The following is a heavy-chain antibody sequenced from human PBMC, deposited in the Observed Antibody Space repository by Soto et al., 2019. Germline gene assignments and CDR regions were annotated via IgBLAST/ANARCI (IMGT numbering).Heavy chain of an antibody. CDR2: MNPNSGNT. CDR3: VRGDGSERLNENDY. D-gene: IGHD1-1*01. Sequence: GASVKVSCKASGYTFTSYDINWVRQATGQGLEWMGWMNPNSGNTGYAQKFQGRVTMTRNTLYLQMNSLRVEDTARYFCVRGDGSERLNENDYWGQGTVVTVSS. V-gene: IGHV1-8*01. CDR1: GYTFTSYD. J-gene: IGHJ4*02.